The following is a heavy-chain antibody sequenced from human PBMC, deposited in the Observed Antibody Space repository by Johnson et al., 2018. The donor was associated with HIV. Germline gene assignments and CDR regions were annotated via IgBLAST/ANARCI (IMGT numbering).Heavy chain of an antibody. V-gene: IGHV3-25*04. CDR2: VNPKGGST. CDR3: ARGDWLTVVTSPDAFDI. D-gene: IGHD4-23*01. CDR1: QFTFSNYY. J-gene: IGHJ3*02. Sequence: QLVESGGGLVKPGGSLRLSCAASQFTFSNYYMNCVRQAPGNGLELVGQVNPKGGSTYLIDSGKDRFKTSRDNAKNTLSLQMNSLRVEDTAVYYCARGDWLTVVTSPDAFDIWGQGTMVTVSS.